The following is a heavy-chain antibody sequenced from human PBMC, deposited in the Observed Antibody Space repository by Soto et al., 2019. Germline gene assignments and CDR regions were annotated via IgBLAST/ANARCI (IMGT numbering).Heavy chain of an antibody. Sequence: EVQLVESGGGLVQPGGSLRLSCAASGFTFSSYWMSWVRQAPGKGLEWVANIKQDGSEKYYVDSVKGRFTISRDNAKNSLYRQMNSLRAEDTAVYYCARDSGGMWLVSDYWGQGTLVTVSS. J-gene: IGHJ4*02. V-gene: IGHV3-7*03. CDR2: IKQDGSEK. D-gene: IGHD6-19*01. CDR1: GFTFSSYW. CDR3: ARDSGGMWLVSDY.